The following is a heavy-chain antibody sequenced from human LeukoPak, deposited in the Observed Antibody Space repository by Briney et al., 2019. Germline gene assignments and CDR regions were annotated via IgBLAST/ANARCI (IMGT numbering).Heavy chain of an antibody. J-gene: IGHJ4*02. CDR2: IYYSGST. V-gene: IGHV4-39*01. D-gene: IGHD3-22*01. CDR1: GGSISSSNYY. Sequence: SETLSLTCTVSGGSISSSNYYWGWIRQPPGKGLEWIGSIYYSGSTYYNPSLKSRVTISVDTSKNQFSLKLSSVTAADTAVYYCASDYYDSSGYPLPFDYWGQGTLVTVSS. CDR3: ASDYYDSSGYPLPFDY.